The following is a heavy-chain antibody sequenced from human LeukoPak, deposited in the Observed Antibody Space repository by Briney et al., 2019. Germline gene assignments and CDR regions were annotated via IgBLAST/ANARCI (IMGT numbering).Heavy chain of an antibody. CDR3: AGFLGDTVPGMDV. CDR2: IYYSGST. CDR1: GGSISSGGYY. Sequence: SETLSLTCTVSGGSISSGGYYWSWIRQHPGKGLEWIGYIYYSGSTYYNPSLKSRVTISVDTSKNQFSLKLSSVTAADTAVYYCAGFLGDTVPGMDVWGQGTTVTVPS. V-gene: IGHV4-31*03. D-gene: IGHD3-3*01. J-gene: IGHJ6*02.